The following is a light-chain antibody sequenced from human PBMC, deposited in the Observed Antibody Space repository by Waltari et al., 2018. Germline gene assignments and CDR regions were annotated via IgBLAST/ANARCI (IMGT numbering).Light chain of an antibody. CDR1: KLGDKS. V-gene: IGLV3-1*01. J-gene: IGLJ3*02. CDR3: QAWDSSTGV. Sequence: SSALAQPPSVSVSPGQTASITCSGAKLGDKSASWYQQRPGHSPVLVIYQDTKRPSGIPERFSGSNSGNTATLTISGTQALDEADYYCQAWDSSTGVFGGGTKLTVL. CDR2: QDT.